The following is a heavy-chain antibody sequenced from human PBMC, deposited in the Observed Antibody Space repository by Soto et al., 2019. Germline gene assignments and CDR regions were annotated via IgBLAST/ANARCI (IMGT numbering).Heavy chain of an antibody. Sequence: EVQLLESGGGLVQPGGSLRRSCAASGFTFNNYAMSWVRQAPGKGLEWVSAISSGGDNTSYAVSVKGRFTLSRDGSKNLLYLPMSRLRAEDTAISYLGKGRGGTGSITPRVVHWGQGTLITVS. CDR2: ISSGGDNT. V-gene: IGHV3-23*01. CDR3: GKGRGGTGSITPRVVH. CDR1: GFTFNNYA. J-gene: IGHJ4*02. D-gene: IGHD3-10*01.